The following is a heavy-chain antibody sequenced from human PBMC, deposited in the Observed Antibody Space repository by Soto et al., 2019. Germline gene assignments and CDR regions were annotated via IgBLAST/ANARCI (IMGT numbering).Heavy chain of an antibody. CDR2: IKQDGSEK. V-gene: IGHV3-7*01. CDR1: GFTFSSYW. Sequence: GSLRLSCAASGFTFSSYWMSWVRQAPGKGLEWVANIKQDGSEKYYVDSVKGRFTISRDNAKNSLYLQMNSLRAEDTAVYYCARDSRYSSGFYWYFDLWGRGSLVTVSS. D-gene: IGHD6-19*01. J-gene: IGHJ2*01. CDR3: ARDSRYSSGFYWYFDL.